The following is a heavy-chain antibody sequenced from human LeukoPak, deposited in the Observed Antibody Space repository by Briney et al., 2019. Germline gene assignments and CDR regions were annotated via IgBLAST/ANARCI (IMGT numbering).Heavy chain of an antibody. J-gene: IGHJ4*02. V-gene: IGHV1-46*01. D-gene: IGHD3-22*01. CDR2: INPSGGST. Sequence: ASVKVSCKASGYTFTSYDINWVRQAPGQGLEWMGIINPSGGSTSYAQKFQGRVTMTRDTSTSTVYMELSSLRSEDTAVYYCARDSSGYLDYWGQGTLVTVSS. CDR1: GYTFTSYD. CDR3: ARDSSGYLDY.